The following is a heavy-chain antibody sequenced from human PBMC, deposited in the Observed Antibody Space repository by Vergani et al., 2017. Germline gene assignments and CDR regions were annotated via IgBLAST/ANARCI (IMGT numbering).Heavy chain of an antibody. V-gene: IGHV3-21*01. CDR2: ISSSSSYI. Sequence: VQLVESGGGVVQPGRSLRLSCAASGFTFSSYGMHWVRQAPGKGLEWVSSISSSSSYIYYADSVKGRFTISRDNAKNSLYLQMNSLRAEDTAVYYCARDSGYSYGDYWGQGTLVTVSS. CDR3: ARDSGYSYGDY. CDR1: GFTFSSYG. D-gene: IGHD5-18*01. J-gene: IGHJ4*02.